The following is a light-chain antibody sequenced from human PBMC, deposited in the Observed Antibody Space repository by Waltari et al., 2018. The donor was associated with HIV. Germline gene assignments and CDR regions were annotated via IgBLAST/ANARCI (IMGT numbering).Light chain of an antibody. CDR2: DVS. CDR1: SSDVGGYKS. J-gene: IGLJ1*01. V-gene: IGLV2-14*03. Sequence: QSALTQPASVSGSPGQSITLSCTGTSSDVGGYKSVSWSQQHPGKAPKRMIYDVSNRPSGVSNRFSGSKSGNTASLTISGLQAEDEADYYCSSYTSSSTYVFGTGTKVTVL. CDR3: SSYTSSSTYV.